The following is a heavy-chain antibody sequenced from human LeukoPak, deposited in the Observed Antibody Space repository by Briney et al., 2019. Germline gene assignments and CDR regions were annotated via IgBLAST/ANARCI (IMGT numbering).Heavy chain of an antibody. Sequence: GASVKVSCKASGYTLIGYYMHWVRQAPGQGLEWMGWINPNSGGTNYAQKFQGRVTMTRDTSITTAYMELSSLRSDDTAVYYCARYSGFDLDAFDIWGQGTMVTVSS. CDR3: ARYSGFDLDAFDI. J-gene: IGHJ3*02. D-gene: IGHD5-12*01. CDR2: INPNSGGT. CDR1: GYTLIGYY. V-gene: IGHV1-2*02.